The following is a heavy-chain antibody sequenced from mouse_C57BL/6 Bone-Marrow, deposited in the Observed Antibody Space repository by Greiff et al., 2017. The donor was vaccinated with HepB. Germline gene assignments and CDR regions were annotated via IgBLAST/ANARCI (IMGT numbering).Heavy chain of an antibody. J-gene: IGHJ4*01. D-gene: IGHD1-1*01. CDR1: GFTFNTYA. CDR2: IRSKSSNYAT. Sequence: DVMLVESGGGLVQPKGSLKLSCAASGFTFNTYAMHWVRQAPGKGLEWVARIRSKSSNYATYYADSVKDRFTISRDDSQSMLYLQMNNLKTEDTAMYYWVSRYYGTPYYYAMDYWGQGTSVTVSS. CDR3: VSRYYGTPYYYAMDY. V-gene: IGHV10-3*01.